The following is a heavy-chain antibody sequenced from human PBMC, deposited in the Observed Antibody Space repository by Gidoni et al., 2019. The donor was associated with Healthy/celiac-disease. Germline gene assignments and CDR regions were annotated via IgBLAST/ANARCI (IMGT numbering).Heavy chain of an antibody. CDR1: GFTFSSYG. CDR2: RKQDGSEK. D-gene: IGHD6-13*01. V-gene: IGHV3-7*04. J-gene: IGHJ4*02. Sequence: EVQLVESGGGLVQPGGSLRLSCASSGFTFSSYGMRWVRPAPGKGLEWVDNRKQDGSEKYYVESVKGRFNISRDNAKNSMYLQMNSLRAEDTAVYYCARSRSSSWYYFDYWGQGTLVTVSS. CDR3: ARSRSSSWYYFDY.